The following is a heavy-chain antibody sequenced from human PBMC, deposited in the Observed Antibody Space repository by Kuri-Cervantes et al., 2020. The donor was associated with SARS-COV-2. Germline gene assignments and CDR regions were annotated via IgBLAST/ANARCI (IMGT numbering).Heavy chain of an antibody. CDR3: ATSYYYDSSGYYGWFDP. J-gene: IGHJ5*02. V-gene: IGHV4-39*01. CDR1: GVSVGSSRYY. Sequence: SETLSPTCTVAGVSVGSSRYYWGWIRQPAGKGLEWLGTIYYSGSTYYNPSLKSRVTISVDTSWNQFSLKLSSVTASDTAVYYCATSYYYDSSGYYGWFDPWGQGVLVTVSS. D-gene: IGHD3-22*01. CDR2: IYYSGST.